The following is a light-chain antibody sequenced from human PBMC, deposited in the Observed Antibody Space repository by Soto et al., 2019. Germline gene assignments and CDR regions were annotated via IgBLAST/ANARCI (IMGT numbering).Light chain of an antibody. CDR2: GAS. CDR1: HSVSSSY. Sequence: EIVLTQSPGTLSLSPGERATLSCRASHSVSSSYLAWYQQKPGQAPRLLIYGASSRATGIPDRFSGSGSGTDFTLTISRLEPEDFAVYSCQQYGSSPPYTFGQGIKLEIK. CDR3: QQYGSSPPYT. J-gene: IGKJ2*01. V-gene: IGKV3-20*01.